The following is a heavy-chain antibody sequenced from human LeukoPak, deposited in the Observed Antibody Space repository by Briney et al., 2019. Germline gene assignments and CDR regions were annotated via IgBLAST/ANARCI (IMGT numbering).Heavy chain of an antibody. CDR1: GYTFTSYY. V-gene: IGHV1-46*01. CDR3: ARDPVGATPYWYFDL. D-gene: IGHD1-26*01. Sequence: ASVKVSCKASGYTFTSYYMHWVRQAPGQGLEWMGIINPSGGSTSYAQKFQGRVTMTRDMSTSTVYMELSSLRSDDTAVYYCARDPVGATPYWYFDLWGRGTLVTVSS. CDR2: INPSGGST. J-gene: IGHJ2*01.